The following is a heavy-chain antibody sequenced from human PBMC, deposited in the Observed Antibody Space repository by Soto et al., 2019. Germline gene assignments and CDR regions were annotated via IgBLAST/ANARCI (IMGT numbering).Heavy chain of an antibody. D-gene: IGHD2-15*01. CDR3: AKGGCSGGSCYPFDP. CDR1: GFTFSNYA. V-gene: IGHV3-23*01. J-gene: IGHJ5*02. CDR2: ISGGGGSA. Sequence: EVQLLESGGDLVQPEGSLRLSCAASGFTFSNYAMSWVRQAPGKGLEWVSTISGGGGSAYYADSVKGRFIISRDNSKNTLFLQMKRLRGEDTAIYYCAKGGCSGGSCYPFDPWGQGTLVTVSS.